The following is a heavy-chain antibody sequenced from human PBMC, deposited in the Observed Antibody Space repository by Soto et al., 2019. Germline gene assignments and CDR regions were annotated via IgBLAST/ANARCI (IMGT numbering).Heavy chain of an antibody. D-gene: IGHD6-19*01. J-gene: IGHJ4*02. CDR2: SDGRGERT. Sequence: PGRSLRLSGAACGFSLRSSVMSWVRQAPGGGVDRVSSSDGRGERTYYQPSVKGRFTISRDRSRDTLYLQMTSLRAEDSALYYCAKSRDTSAWYALDSWGQGTLVTVAS. CDR3: AKSRDTSAWYALDS. CDR1: GFSLRSSV. V-gene: IGHV3-23*01.